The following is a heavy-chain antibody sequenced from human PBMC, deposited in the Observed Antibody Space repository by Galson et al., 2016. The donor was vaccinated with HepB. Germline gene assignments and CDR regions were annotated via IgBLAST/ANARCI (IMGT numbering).Heavy chain of an antibody. CDR2: IKSKTDGGNT. J-gene: IGHJ1*01. CDR3: AAGNAVVVD. Sequence: SLRLSCAASGFTFSNAWMSWVRQAPGKGLEWVGRIKSKTDGGNTRYADSVRGRFTISSDNSKNTLYLQMNRLRAEDTAIYYCAAGNAVVVDWGQGTLVTVSS. CDR1: GFTFSNAW. D-gene: IGHD2-15*01. V-gene: IGHV3-15*01.